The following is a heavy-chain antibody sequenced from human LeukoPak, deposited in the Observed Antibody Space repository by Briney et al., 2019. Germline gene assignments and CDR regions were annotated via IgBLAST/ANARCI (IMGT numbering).Heavy chain of an antibody. Sequence: GESLKISCKGSGYTFPNYWIGWVRQMPGKGLEWMGIIYPGDSNTRYSPSFQGQVTISADKSISTTYLQWTSLKASDTAMYYCARAITFRIVSPPDYWGQGTLVTVSS. V-gene: IGHV5-51*01. J-gene: IGHJ4*02. CDR1: GYTFPNYW. CDR3: ARAITFRIVSPPDY. D-gene: IGHD3-16*01. CDR2: IYPGDSNT.